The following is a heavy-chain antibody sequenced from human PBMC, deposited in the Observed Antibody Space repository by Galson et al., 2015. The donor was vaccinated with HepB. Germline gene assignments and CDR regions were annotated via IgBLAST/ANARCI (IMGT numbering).Heavy chain of an antibody. CDR1: GYSFTSYW. Sequence: QSGAEVKKPGESLKISCKGSGYSFTSYWIGWVRQMPGEGLEWMGIIYPGDSDTRYSPSFQGQVTISADKSISTAYLQWSSLKASDTAMYYCARHKTYYDFWSGYFAESPFPYYFDYWGQGTLVTVSS. CDR2: IYPGDSDT. D-gene: IGHD3-3*01. CDR3: ARHKTYYDFWSGYFAESPFPYYFDY. V-gene: IGHV5-51*01. J-gene: IGHJ4*02.